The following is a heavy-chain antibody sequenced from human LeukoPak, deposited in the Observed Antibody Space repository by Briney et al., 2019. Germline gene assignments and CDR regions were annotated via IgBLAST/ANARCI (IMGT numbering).Heavy chain of an antibody. Sequence: PGGSLRLSCTASGFTFDDFAMHWVRQAPGKGLEWVSGISWNSGSIGYADSVKGRFTISRDNAKNSLYLQMNRLRAEDMALYYCAKHIRPVIVVAGHIDYWGQGILVTVSS. CDR2: ISWNSGSI. CDR1: GFTFDDFA. V-gene: IGHV3-9*03. CDR3: AKHIRPVIVVAGHIDY. J-gene: IGHJ4*02. D-gene: IGHD6-19*01.